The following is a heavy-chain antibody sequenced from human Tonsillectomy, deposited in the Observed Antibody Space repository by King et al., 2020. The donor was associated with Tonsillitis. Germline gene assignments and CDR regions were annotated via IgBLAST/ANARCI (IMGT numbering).Heavy chain of an antibody. CDR1: GFTFSDYY. D-gene: IGHD2-21*01. J-gene: IGHJ4*02. Sequence: VQLVESGGGFVKPGGSLRLSCAASGFTFSDYYMSWIRQAPGKGLEWVSYISSSGSTRNYADSVKGRFTISRDNAKNSLSLQMNSLRAEDTAVYYCARAFCGADCYSAPFNYWGQGTLVTVSS. CDR2: ISSSGSTR. CDR3: ARAFCGADCYSAPFNY. V-gene: IGHV3-11*01.